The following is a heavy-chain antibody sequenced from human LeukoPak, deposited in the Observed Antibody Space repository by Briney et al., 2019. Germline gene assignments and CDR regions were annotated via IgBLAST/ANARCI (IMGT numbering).Heavy chain of an antibody. CDR1: GYTFTSYG. CDR2: ISAYNGNK. Sequence: GASVKVSCQASGYTFTSYGISWVRQAPGQGLEWMGWISAYNGNKNYAQKLQGRVTMTTDTSTSTAYMELRSLRSDDTAVYYCARTYYYDSSGYYYPAYFDYWGQGTLVTVSS. J-gene: IGHJ4*02. CDR3: ARTYYYDSSGYYYPAYFDY. V-gene: IGHV1-18*01. D-gene: IGHD3-22*01.